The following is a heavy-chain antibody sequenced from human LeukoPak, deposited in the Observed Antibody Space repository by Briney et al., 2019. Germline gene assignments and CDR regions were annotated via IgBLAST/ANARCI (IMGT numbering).Heavy chain of an antibody. CDR3: ARVKLRIGIDP. D-gene: IGHD1-26*01. V-gene: IGHV1-69-2*01. Sequence: GASVKVSCKASGYTFTDYYMHWVQQAPGKGLEWMGRVDPEDGETIYAEKLQGRVTMTTDTSTSTAYMELRSLRSDDTAVYYCARVKLRIGIDPWGQGTLVTVSS. J-gene: IGHJ5*02. CDR2: VDPEDGET. CDR1: GYTFTDYY.